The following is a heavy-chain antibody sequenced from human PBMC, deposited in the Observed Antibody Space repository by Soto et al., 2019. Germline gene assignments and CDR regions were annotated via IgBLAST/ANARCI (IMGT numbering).Heavy chain of an antibody. D-gene: IGHD3-22*01. Sequence: GASLKVSCKAYGGTFSSYAISWVRQAPGQRLAWMVGIIPYNGNTNYAQKLQGRVTMTTDTSTSTAYMELRSLRSDDTAVYYCARDFGTVRIYLRSYYYDSSGYSKTLDYWGQGTLVTVSS. J-gene: IGHJ4*02. CDR3: ARDFGTVRIYLRSYYYDSSGYSKTLDY. CDR1: GGTFSSYA. CDR2: IIPYNGNT. V-gene: IGHV1-18*01.